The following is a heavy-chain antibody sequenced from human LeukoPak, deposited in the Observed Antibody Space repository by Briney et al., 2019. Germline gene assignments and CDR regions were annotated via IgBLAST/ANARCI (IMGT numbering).Heavy chain of an antibody. D-gene: IGHD1-7*01. CDR3: ARDRGNWNYPLDY. V-gene: IGHV4-4*07. Sequence: KPSETLSLTCTVSGGPIRSYYRSWVRQPAGKGLEWIWRIYTSGSTNYNPSLKSRVTMSVDTSKNQFSLKLSSVTAADTAVYYCARDRGNWNYPLDYWGQGTLVTVSS. J-gene: IGHJ4*02. CDR1: GGPIRSYY. CDR2: IYTSGST.